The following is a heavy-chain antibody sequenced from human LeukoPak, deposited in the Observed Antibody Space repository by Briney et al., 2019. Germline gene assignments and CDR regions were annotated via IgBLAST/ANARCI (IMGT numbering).Heavy chain of an antibody. CDR3: ARERNYGDYGNAFDV. J-gene: IGHJ3*01. Sequence: ASVKVSCKASGYTFTDYYIHWMRQAPGQGLEWMGWINPKRGVTTYAQKFQGRVTMTRDTSITTAYMELTRLRSDDTTIYCCARERNYGDYGNAFDVWGQGTKVTVSS. D-gene: IGHD4-17*01. V-gene: IGHV1-2*02. CDR2: INPKRGVT. CDR1: GYTFTDYY.